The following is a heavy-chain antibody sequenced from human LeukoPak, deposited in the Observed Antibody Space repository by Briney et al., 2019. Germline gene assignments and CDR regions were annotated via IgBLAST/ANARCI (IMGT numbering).Heavy chain of an antibody. Sequence: PGGSLRLSCAASGSTFSSYGMHWVRQAPGKGLEWVAFIRYDGSNKYYADSVKGRFTISRDNSKNTLYLQMNSLRSDDTAVYYCARDYIAAAAYWGQGTLVTVSS. D-gene: IGHD6-13*01. V-gene: IGHV3-30*02. CDR1: GSTFSSYG. CDR2: IRYDGSNK. J-gene: IGHJ4*02. CDR3: ARDYIAAAAY.